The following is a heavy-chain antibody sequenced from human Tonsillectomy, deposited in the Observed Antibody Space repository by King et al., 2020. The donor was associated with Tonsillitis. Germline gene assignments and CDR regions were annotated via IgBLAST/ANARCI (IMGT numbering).Heavy chain of an antibody. CDR3: ARDGRDYGDYEGFEY. CDR1: GYTFTSYG. D-gene: IGHD4-17*01. CDR2: ISTYNGNT. J-gene: IGHJ4*02. Sequence: QLVQSGAEVKKPGASVKVSCKASGYTFTSYGISWVRQAPGQGLEWMGWISTYNGNTNYAQKLQGRVTMTKDTSTSTAYMELRSLRSDDTAVYYCARDGRDYGDYEGFEYWGQGTLVTVSS. V-gene: IGHV1-18*04.